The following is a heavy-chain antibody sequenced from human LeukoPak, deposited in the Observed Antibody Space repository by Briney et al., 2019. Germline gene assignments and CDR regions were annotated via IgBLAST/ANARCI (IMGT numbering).Heavy chain of an antibody. CDR2: ISGSGGST. CDR1: GFTFSNFG. CDR3: ARNEHYDSWSGYLGYFDY. D-gene: IGHD3-3*01. Sequence: GGSLRLSCAASGFTFSNFGMHWVRQAPGKGLEWVSAISGSGGSTYYADSVKGRFTISRDNSKNTLYLQMNSLRAEDTAVYYCARNEHYDSWSGYLGYFDYWGQGTLVTVSS. J-gene: IGHJ4*02. V-gene: IGHV3-23*01.